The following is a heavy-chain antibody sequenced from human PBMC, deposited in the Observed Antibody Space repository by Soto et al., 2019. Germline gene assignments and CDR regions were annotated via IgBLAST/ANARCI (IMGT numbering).Heavy chain of an antibody. D-gene: IGHD4-17*01. V-gene: IGHV3-23*01. CDR3: AKDLSKYTVSSPTNWFDP. CDR2: ISGSGGST. CDR1: GFTFRSYA. Sequence: EVQLLESGGGLVQPGGSLRLSCAASGFTFRSYAMSWVRQAPGKGLEWVSAISGSGGSTYYADSVKGRFTISRDNSKNSLYLQMNSLRAEDTAVYYCAKDLSKYTVSSPTNWFDPWGQGTLVTVSS. J-gene: IGHJ5*02.